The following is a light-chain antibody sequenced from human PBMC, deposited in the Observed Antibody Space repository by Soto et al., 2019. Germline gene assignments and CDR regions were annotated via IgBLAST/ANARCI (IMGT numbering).Light chain of an antibody. CDR2: GAS. V-gene: IGKV3-20*01. Sequence: EIVLTQSPGTLSLSPVERATLSCRSSQSVSRNYLAWYQQKPGQAPRLLIYGASSRATGIPDGFSGSGSGTDFTLTISRLEPEDFAVYYCQQYGSSPPFTFGPGTKVDIK. J-gene: IGKJ3*01. CDR3: QQYGSSPPFT. CDR1: QSVSRNY.